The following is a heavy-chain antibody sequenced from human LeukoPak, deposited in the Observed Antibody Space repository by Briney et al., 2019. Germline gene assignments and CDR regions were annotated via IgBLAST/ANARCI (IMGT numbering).Heavy chain of an antibody. D-gene: IGHD6-13*01. J-gene: IGHJ4*02. CDR3: ARDSSNAADY. CDR1: GFTFSSYT. CDR2: IWYDGSNK. Sequence: GGSLRLSCAASGFTFSSYTMDWVRQAPGKGLEWVAVIWYDGSNKHYADSVKGRFTISRDNSKNTLYLQMNSLRVEDTAVYYCARDSSNAADYWGQGSLVAVSS. V-gene: IGHV3-33*08.